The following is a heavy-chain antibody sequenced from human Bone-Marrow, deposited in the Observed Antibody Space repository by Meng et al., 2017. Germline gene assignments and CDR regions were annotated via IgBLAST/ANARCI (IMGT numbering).Heavy chain of an antibody. CDR2: ISYDGSNK. CDR3: ARDGDY. CDR1: GFTFSSYA. V-gene: IGHV3-30*07. Sequence: QVELVESGGGVVHAGRALRLSCAASGFTFSSYAMHWVRQAPGKWIEWVAVISYDGSNKYYADSVKGRFTISRDNSKNTLYLQMNSLRAEDTAVYYCARDGDYWGQGTLVTVSS. J-gene: IGHJ4*02.